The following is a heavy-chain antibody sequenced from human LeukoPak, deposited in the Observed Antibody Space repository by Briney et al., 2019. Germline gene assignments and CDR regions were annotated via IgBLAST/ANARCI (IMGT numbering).Heavy chain of an antibody. CDR1: GFTFSDYN. CDR3: ARRAGAYSHPYDY. V-gene: IGHV3-53*01. D-gene: IGHD4/OR15-4a*01. CDR2: IYSDNT. Sequence: PGGSLRLSCAASGFTFSDYNMSWVRQAPGKGLEWVSFIYSDNTRYSDSVKGRFTISRDNSKNTLYLQMNSLRAEDTAVYYCARRAGAYSHPYDYWGQGTLVTVSS. J-gene: IGHJ4*02.